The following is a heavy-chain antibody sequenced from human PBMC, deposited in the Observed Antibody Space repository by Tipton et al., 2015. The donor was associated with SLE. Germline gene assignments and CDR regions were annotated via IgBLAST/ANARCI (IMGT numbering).Heavy chain of an antibody. CDR2: ISGSAGST. D-gene: IGHD5-24*01. V-gene: IGHV3-23*01. J-gene: IGHJ5*01. Sequence: PLRLSCAASGFTFDDYGMSWVRQAPGKGLEWVSVISGSAGSTHYADSVKGRFTISRDNSKNSLYLQMSSLRAEDTAVYYCARSSEMATMFDWFDSWGQGTLVSVSS. CDR1: GFTFDDYG. CDR3: ARSSEMATMFDWFDS.